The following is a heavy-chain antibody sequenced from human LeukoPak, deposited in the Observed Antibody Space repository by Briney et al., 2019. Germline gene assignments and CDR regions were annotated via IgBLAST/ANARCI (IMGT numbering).Heavy chain of an antibody. D-gene: IGHD3-3*01. CDR1: GFTVSSNY. Sequence: GGSLRLSCAASGFTVSSNYMSWAPRSPGKGGEWVSFIYSAGYTYYADSVKGRFTISRDNSKNRVYLQMNSLKTEDTAVYYCAREGSGYSYFYYMDAWGKGTTVTVSS. V-gene: IGHV3-66*02. CDR3: AREGSGYSYFYYMDA. J-gene: IGHJ6*03. CDR2: IYSAGYT.